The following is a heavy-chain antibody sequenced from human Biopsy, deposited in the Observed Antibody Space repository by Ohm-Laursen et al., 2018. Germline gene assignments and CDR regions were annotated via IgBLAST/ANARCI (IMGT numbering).Heavy chain of an antibody. Sequence: SVKVSCNASAYSFGDHRIHWVRQAPGQGLEWMGWIDPKSGGTNHAQKFQGRVTMIRDTSISTTYMELRRLTSDDTAVFYCARELGDFWGGRQFDFWGQGTLVTVSS. CDR3: ARELGDFWGGRQFDF. D-gene: IGHD3-3*01. CDR1: AYSFGDHR. J-gene: IGHJ5*01. CDR2: IDPKSGGT. V-gene: IGHV1-2*02.